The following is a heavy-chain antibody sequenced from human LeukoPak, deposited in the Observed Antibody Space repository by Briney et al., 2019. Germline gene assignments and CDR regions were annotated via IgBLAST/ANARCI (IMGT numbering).Heavy chain of an antibody. V-gene: IGHV4-30-2*01. D-gene: IGHD6-13*01. CDR1: GGSISSGGDY. CDR3: AREPYSSSWYNWFDP. CDR2: IYHTGST. Sequence: SETLSLTCTVSGGSISSGGDYWSWIRQPPGKGLEWIGYIYHTGSTYYNPSLKSRVTISVDRSRNQFSLKLSSVTAADTAVYYCAREPYSSSWYNWFDPWGQGTLVTVSS. J-gene: IGHJ5*02.